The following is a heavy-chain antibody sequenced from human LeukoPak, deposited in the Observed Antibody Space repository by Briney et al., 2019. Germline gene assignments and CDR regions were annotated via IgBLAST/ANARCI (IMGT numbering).Heavy chain of an antibody. D-gene: IGHD2-15*01. J-gene: IGHJ4*02. CDR2: IYKIGTT. CDR1: GDSVTGYF. CDR3: VIGVGWQPDY. V-gene: IGHV4-4*09. Sequence: SETLSLTCTVLGDSVTGYFLNWVRQPPGKGREGIGHIYKIGTTNYNPALKSRLTISADTSKNQFSLHLRSVPAADTAVYYCVIGVGWQPDYWGQGALVTVPS.